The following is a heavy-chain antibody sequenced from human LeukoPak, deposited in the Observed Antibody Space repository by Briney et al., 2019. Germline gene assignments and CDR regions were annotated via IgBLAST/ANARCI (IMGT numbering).Heavy chain of an antibody. CDR3: ARDSRIWDTAMAPFDY. D-gene: IGHD5-18*01. V-gene: IGHV3-30-3*01. J-gene: IGHJ4*02. Sequence: PGGSLRLSCAASGSTFSSYAMHWVRRAPGKGLEWVAVISYDGSNKYYADSVKGRFTISRDNSKNTLYLQMNSLRAEDTAVYYCARDSRIWDTAMAPFDYWGQGTLVTVSS. CDR1: GSTFSSYA. CDR2: ISYDGSNK.